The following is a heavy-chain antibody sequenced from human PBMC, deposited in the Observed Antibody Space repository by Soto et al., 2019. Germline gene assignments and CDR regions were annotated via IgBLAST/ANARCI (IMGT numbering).Heavy chain of an antibody. V-gene: IGHV5-51*03. CDR3: ARATYYDFWSCYYV. CDR1: GYSFTSYW. D-gene: IGHD3-3*01. Sequence: EVQLVQSGAEVKKPGESLKISCKGSGYSFTSYWFGWTRQMPGKGLEWMGIIYLGDSDTRYSPSFQVQVTISADKSISSAYLQWSRLKASDTAMYYCARATYYDFWSCYYVWGQGTLVTVSS. CDR2: IYLGDSDT. J-gene: IGHJ4*02.